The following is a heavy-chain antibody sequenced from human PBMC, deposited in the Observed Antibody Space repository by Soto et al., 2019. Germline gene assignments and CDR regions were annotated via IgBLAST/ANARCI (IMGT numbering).Heavy chain of an antibody. CDR1: GGSISSYY. CDR2: IYYSGST. V-gene: IGHV4-59*08. Sequence: QVQLQESGPGLVKPSETLSLTCTVSGGSISSYYWSWIRQPPGKGLEWIGYIYYSGSTNYNPSLKSRVTISVDTSKNLFSRKLSSVTAADTAVSYCARRYGSCFDYWGQGTLVTVSS. CDR3: ARRYGSCFDY. J-gene: IGHJ4*02. D-gene: IGHD5-18*01.